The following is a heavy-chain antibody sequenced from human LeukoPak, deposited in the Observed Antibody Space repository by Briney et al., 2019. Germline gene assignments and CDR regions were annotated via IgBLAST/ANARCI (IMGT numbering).Heavy chain of an antibody. J-gene: IGHJ4*02. CDR3: ARGYYDSSGYYLFDY. V-gene: IGHV4-59*01. CDR2: IYYKGST. Sequence: SETLSLTCTVSGGSISSYYWSWIRQPPGKGLEWIGHIYYKGSTNYNPSLKSRVTISVDTSKNQFSLELSSVTAADTAVYYCARGYYDSSGYYLFDYWGQGSLVTVSS. CDR1: GGSISSYY. D-gene: IGHD3-22*01.